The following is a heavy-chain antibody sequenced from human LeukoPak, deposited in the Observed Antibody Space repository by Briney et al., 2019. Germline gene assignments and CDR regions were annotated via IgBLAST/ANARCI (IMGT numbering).Heavy chain of an antibody. V-gene: IGHV3-48*04. CDR3: ARAVDHGWFDP. D-gene: IGHD4-23*01. J-gene: IGHJ5*02. CDR2: ISSSSSTI. CDR1: GFTFNSYS. Sequence: GGSLRLSCAASGFTFNSYSMNWVRQAPGKGLEWVSYISSSSSTIYYADSVKGRFTISRDNAKNSLYLQMNSLRAEDTAVYYCARAVDHGWFDPWGQGTLVTVSS.